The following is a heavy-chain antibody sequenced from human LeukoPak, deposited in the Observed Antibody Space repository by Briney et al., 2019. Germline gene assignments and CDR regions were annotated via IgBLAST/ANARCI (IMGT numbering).Heavy chain of an antibody. V-gene: IGHV4-59*01. CDR3: ARALGSGGSCYSD. J-gene: IGHJ4*02. CDR1: GGSISSYY. Sequence: SETLSLTCTVSGGSISSYYWSWIRQPPGKGLEWIGYIYYGGSTNYNPSLKSRVTISVDTSKNQFSLKLSSVTAADTAVYYCARALGSGGSCYSDWGQGTLVTVSS. CDR2: IYYGGST. D-gene: IGHD2-15*01.